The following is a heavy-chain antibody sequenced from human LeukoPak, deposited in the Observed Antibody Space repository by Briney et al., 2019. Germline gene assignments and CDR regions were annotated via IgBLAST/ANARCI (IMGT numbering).Heavy chain of an antibody. J-gene: IGHJ5*02. CDR2: ISSSSSYI. D-gene: IGHD3-22*01. CDR3: ANSVEYYYDSSGYLPRWFDP. Sequence: GGSLRLSCAASGFTFSSYSMNWVRQAPGKGLEWVSSISSSSSYIYYADSVKGRFTISRDNSKNTLYLQMNSLRAEDTAVYYCANSVEYYYDSSGYLPRWFDPWGQGTLVTVSS. V-gene: IGHV3-21*04. CDR1: GFTFSSYS.